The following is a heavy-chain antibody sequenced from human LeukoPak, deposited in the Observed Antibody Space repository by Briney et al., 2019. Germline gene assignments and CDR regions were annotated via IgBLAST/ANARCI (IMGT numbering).Heavy chain of an antibody. CDR1: GYTFTSYD. Sequence: ASVKVSCKASGYTFTSYDINWVRQATGQGLEWIGWMNPNSGNTGYAQKFQGRVTMTRNTSISTAYMELSSLRSDDTAVYYCARAPSGGGNSGYFDYWGQGTLVTVSS. D-gene: IGHD4-23*01. V-gene: IGHV1-8*01. J-gene: IGHJ4*02. CDR2: MNPNSGNT. CDR3: ARAPSGGGNSGYFDY.